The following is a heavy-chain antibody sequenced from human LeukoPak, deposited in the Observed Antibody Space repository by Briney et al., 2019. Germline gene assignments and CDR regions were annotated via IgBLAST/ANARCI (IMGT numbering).Heavy chain of an antibody. D-gene: IGHD1-1*01. V-gene: IGHV3-74*01. Sequence: GGSLRLSCAASGFTFNNYWIHWVRLVPGKGLVWVLRINNDGSSASYVDSVKGRFTISRDNAKNTLFLQMNSLRAEDTAVYYCARRGTGHGMDVWGQGTTVTVSS. CDR1: GFTFNNYW. CDR2: INNDGSSA. J-gene: IGHJ6*02. CDR3: ARRGTGHGMDV.